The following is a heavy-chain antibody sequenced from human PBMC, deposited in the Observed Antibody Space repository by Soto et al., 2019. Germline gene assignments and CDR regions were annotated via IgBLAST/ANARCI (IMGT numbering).Heavy chain of an antibody. CDR2: IDPSDSYT. V-gene: IGHV5-10-1*01. Sequence: PGESLKISCKGSGYSFTSYWISWVRQMPGKGLEWMGRIDPSDSYTNYSPSFQGHVTISADKSISTAYLQWSSLKASDTAMYYCARYCSSTSCYHYYYYGMDVWGQGTTATVSS. D-gene: IGHD2-2*01. J-gene: IGHJ6*02. CDR3: ARYCSSTSCYHYYYYGMDV. CDR1: GYSFTSYW.